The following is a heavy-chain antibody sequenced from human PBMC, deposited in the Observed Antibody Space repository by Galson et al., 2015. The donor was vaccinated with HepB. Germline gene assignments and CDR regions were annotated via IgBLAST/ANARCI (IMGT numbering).Heavy chain of an antibody. J-gene: IGHJ5*02. CDR2: ISYDGSNK. CDR3: ARGGDIVVVPAAIGGWFDP. CDR1: GFTFSSYA. Sequence: SLRLSCAASGFTFSSYAMHWVRQAPGKGLEWVAVISYDGSNKYYADSVKGRFTISRDNSKNTLYLQMNSLRAEDTAVYYCARGGDIVVVPAAIGGWFDPWGQGTLVTVSS. D-gene: IGHD2-2*01. V-gene: IGHV3-30-3*01.